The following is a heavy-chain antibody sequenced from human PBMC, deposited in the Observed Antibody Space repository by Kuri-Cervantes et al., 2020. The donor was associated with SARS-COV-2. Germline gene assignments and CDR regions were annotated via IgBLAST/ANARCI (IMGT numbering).Heavy chain of an antibody. D-gene: IGHD2-21*01. CDR2: IGAYNGNT. J-gene: IGHJ4*02. CDR1: GYTFTSYG. Sequence: ASVKVSCKASGYTFTSYGISWVRQAPGQGLEWMGWIGAYNGNTNYAQKLQGRVTMTTDTPTSTAYMELRSLRSDDTAIYYCYCAPKEGFDSWGQGTLVTVSS. CDR3: YCAPKEGFDS. V-gene: IGHV1-18*01.